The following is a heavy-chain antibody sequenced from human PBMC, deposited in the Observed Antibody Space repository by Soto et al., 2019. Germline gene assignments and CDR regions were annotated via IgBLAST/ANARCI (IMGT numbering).Heavy chain of an antibody. Sequence: ASVKVSCKASGYTFTGYYMHCVRQAPGQGLEWMGWINPNSGGTNYAQKFQGRVTMTRDTSISTAYMELSRLRSDDTAVYYCARELGNAVTDYYYGMDVWGQGTTVTVSS. CDR3: ARELGNAVTDYYYGMDV. CDR2: INPNSGGT. J-gene: IGHJ6*02. CDR1: GYTFTGYY. V-gene: IGHV1-2*02. D-gene: IGHD4-4*01.